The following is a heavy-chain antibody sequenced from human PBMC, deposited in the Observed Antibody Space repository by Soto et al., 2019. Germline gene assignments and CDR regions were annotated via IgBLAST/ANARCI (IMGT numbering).Heavy chain of an antibody. Sequence: RASVKVSCKASGYIFGNYDISWVRQGTGQGLEWMGWMNPNSGKGGYAQKFQGRVTMTRDTSTSTAYMELSSLTSDDTAIYYCARMATSGTLNWFDPWGQGTLVTVSS. CDR1: GYIFGNYD. CDR3: ARMATSGTLNWFDP. J-gene: IGHJ5*02. CDR2: MNPNSGKG. V-gene: IGHV1-8*01.